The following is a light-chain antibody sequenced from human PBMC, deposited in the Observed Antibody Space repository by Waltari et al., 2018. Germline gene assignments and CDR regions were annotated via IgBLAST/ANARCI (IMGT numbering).Light chain of an antibody. CDR3: QTGGHGTWV. J-gene: IGLJ3*02. V-gene: IGLV4-69*01. CDR2: VKSDGSH. Sequence: QLELTQSPSASASLGASVKLTCTLSSGHITNVVAWHQQQPQKGPRYLMKVKSDGSHSRGDEIPDRFSGSSSGAERYLTISSLQSEDEADYYCQTGGHGTWVFGGGTKLTVL. CDR1: SGHITNV.